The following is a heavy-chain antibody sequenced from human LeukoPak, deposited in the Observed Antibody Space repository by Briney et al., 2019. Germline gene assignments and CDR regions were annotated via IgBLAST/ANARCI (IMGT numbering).Heavy chain of an antibody. CDR1: GGSISSYY. CDR3: ARDGARDYYYYYMDV. D-gene: IGHD4-17*01. J-gene: IGHJ6*03. Sequence: KPSETLSLTCTVSGGSISSYYWSWIRQPPGKGLEWIGYIYYSGSTYYNPSLKSRVTISIDTSKNQFSLKLSSVTAADTAVYYCARDGARDYYYYYMDVWGKGTTVTVSS. V-gene: IGHV4-59*01. CDR2: IYYSGST.